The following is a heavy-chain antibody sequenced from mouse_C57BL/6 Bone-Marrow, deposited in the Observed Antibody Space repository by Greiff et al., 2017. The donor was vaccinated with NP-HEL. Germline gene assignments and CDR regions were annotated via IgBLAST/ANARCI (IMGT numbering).Heavy chain of an antibody. D-gene: IGHD5-2*01. CDR1: GFSLTSYA. V-gene: IGHV2-9-1*01. CDR3: ARNGNTNWYFDV. CDR2: IWPGGGT. Sequence: VKLMESGPGLVAPSQSLSITCTVSGFSLTSYAISWVRQTPGKGLEWLGVIWPGGGTNYNSALKSRLSISKDNSKSQFFLKMNSLQTDDTARYYCARNGNTNWYFDVWGTGTTVTVSS. J-gene: IGHJ1*03.